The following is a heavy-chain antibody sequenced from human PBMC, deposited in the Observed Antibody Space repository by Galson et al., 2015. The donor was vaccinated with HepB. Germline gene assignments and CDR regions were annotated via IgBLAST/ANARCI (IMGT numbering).Heavy chain of an antibody. D-gene: IGHD4-17*01. Sequence: SLRLSCAASGLTFDSYAMHWVRQAPGKGLEWVAVVSYDGSTKYYGDSVRGRFTISRDNSKNTLYLQMNSLRADDTAVYYCAKHDYGDFYFMDVWGKGTTVTVSS. CDR2: VSYDGSTK. J-gene: IGHJ6*03. CDR1: GLTFDSYA. CDR3: AKHDYGDFYFMDV. V-gene: IGHV3-30*18.